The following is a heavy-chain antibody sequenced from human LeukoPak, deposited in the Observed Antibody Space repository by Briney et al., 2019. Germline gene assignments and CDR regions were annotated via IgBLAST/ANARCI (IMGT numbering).Heavy chain of an antibody. CDR2: IDTSGST. V-gene: IGHV4-4*07. J-gene: IGHJ5*02. CDR3: ARDLGIAAAGTRWFDP. Sequence: SETLSLTCTVSGGSISSYYWSWIRQPAGKGLEWIGRIDTSGSTNYNPSLKSRVTMSVDTSKNQFSLKLSSVTAADTAVYYCARDLGIAAAGTRWFDPWGQGTLVTVSS. D-gene: IGHD6-13*01. CDR1: GGSISSYY.